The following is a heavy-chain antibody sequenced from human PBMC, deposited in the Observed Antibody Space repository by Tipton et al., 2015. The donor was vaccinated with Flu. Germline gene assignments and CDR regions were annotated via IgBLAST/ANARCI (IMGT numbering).Heavy chain of an antibody. CDR3: VREGDFTPDN. Sequence: TLSLTCNVSGGSIANSPYYWGWIRQPPGKGLEWIGALYYNGRTYYNPSVKSRVAFSVDGSKNQFSLKLSSVSAADTAVYYCVREGDFTPDNWGQGTLVTVSS. CDR1: GGSIANSPYY. D-gene: IGHD2-15*01. CDR2: LYYNGRT. J-gene: IGHJ4*02. V-gene: IGHV4-39*07.